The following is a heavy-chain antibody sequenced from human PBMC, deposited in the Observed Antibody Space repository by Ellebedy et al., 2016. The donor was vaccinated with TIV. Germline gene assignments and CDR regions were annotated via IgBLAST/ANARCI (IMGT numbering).Heavy chain of an antibody. CDR3: ANALRIAMRVPHFDY. CDR1: GFNFTNYG. J-gene: IGHJ4*02. Sequence: GESLKISCAASGFNFTNYGMPWVRQAPGKGLEWVPRIRHDGSNKYYADAVKGRFTISRDNSENTLHLQMNSLRPEDTAVYYCANALRIAMRVPHFDYWGRGALVTVSS. CDR2: IRHDGSNK. D-gene: IGHD3-22*01. V-gene: IGHV3-30*02.